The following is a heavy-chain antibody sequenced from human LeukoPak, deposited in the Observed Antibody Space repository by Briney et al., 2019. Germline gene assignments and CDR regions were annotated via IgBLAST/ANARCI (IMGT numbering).Heavy chain of an antibody. CDR2: IKSDGST. CDR1: GFTFSSYW. D-gene: IGHD3-22*01. V-gene: IGHV3-74*01. Sequence: GGSLRLSCAASGFTFSSYWMHWVRQIPGKGLVWVSRIKSDGSTDYADSVKGRFTISRDNAKNTLSLQMNSLRAEDTGVYYCARAPSEIGGYYPEYFRHWGQGTLVTVSS. J-gene: IGHJ1*01. CDR3: ARAPSEIGGYYPEYFRH.